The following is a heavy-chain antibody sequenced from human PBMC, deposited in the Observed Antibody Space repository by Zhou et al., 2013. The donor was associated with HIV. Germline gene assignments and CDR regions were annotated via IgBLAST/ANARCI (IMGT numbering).Heavy chain of an antibody. V-gene: IGHV1-2*02. J-gene: IGHJ3*02. CDR2: INPNSGGT. D-gene: IGHD3-10*01. CDR3: ATDARIGSGSVDAFDI. CDR1: GYSFSGHY. Sequence: VQLVQSGAEVKKPGASVKVSCKASGYSFSGHYIFWVRQAPGEGLEWMGWINPNSGGTEYAQKFQGRVTMTRDTSISTAYMELTRLTSDDTAVYYCATDARIGSGSVDAFDIWGQGTMVTVSS.